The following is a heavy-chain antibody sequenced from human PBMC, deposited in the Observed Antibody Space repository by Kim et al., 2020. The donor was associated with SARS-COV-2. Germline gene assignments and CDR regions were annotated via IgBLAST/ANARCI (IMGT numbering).Heavy chain of an antibody. CDR3: ARSPPYCGGDCSFDY. V-gene: IGHV1-69*13. Sequence: SVKVSCKASGGTFSSYAISWVRQAPGQGLEWMGGIIPIFGTANYAQKFQGRVTITADESTSTAYMELSSLRSEDTAVYYCARSPPYCGGDCSFDYWGQGTLVTVSS. CDR2: IIPIFGTA. J-gene: IGHJ4*02. CDR1: GGTFSSYA. D-gene: IGHD2-21*02.